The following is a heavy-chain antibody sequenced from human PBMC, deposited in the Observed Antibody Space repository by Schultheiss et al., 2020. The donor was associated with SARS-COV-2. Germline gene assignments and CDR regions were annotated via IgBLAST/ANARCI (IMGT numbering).Heavy chain of an antibody. CDR2: IYYSGST. CDR3: ARRGGLYQNYGMDV. J-gene: IGHJ6*02. CDR1: GGSISSGGYY. Sequence: SQTLSLTCTVSGGSISSGGYYWSWIRQHPGTGLEWIGYIYYSGSTYYNPSLKSRVTISVDTSKNQFSLKLSSVTAADTAVYYCARRGGLYQNYGMDVWGQGTTVTVSS. V-gene: IGHV4-31*03. D-gene: IGHD2-8*01.